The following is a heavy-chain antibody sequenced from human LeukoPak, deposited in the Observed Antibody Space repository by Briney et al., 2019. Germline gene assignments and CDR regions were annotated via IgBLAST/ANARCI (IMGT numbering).Heavy chain of an antibody. D-gene: IGHD2-2*01. CDR1: GFTFSSYA. CDR3: AKDLPGIVVVPAAISKFDY. J-gene: IGHJ4*02. V-gene: IGHV3-23*01. Sequence: GGSLRLSCAASGFTFSSYAMSWVRQAPGKGLEWVSAISGSGGSTYYADSVKGRFTISRDNSKNTLYLQMNSLRAEDTAVYYCAKDLPGIVVVPAAISKFDYWGQGTLVTVSS. CDR2: ISGSGGST.